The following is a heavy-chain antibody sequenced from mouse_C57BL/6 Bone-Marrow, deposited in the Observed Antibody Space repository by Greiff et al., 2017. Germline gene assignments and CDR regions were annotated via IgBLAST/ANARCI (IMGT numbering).Heavy chain of an antibody. CDR2: ISSGGSYT. D-gene: IGHD2-3*01. Sequence: EVQLVESGGDLVKPGGSLKLSCAASGFTFSSYGMSWVRQTPDKRLEWVATISSGGSYTYYPDSVKGRFTISRDNAKNTLYLQMSSLKSEDTAMYYCERLSIYDGYENFEYWGQGTTLAVSS. V-gene: IGHV5-6*01. CDR1: GFTFSSYG. J-gene: IGHJ2*01. CDR3: ERLSIYDGYENFEY.